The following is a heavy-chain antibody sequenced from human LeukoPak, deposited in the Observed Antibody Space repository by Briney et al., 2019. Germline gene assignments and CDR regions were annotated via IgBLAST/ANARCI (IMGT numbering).Heavy chain of an antibody. V-gene: IGHV4-59*12. Sequence: SETLSLTCTVSGGSISSYYWSWIRQPPGKGLEWIGYIYYSGSTNYNPSLKSRATISVDTSKNQFSLKLSSVTAADTAVYYCARARTTVTTDYWGQGTLVTVSS. CDR1: GGSISSYY. CDR2: IYYSGST. CDR3: ARARTTVTTDY. J-gene: IGHJ4*02. D-gene: IGHD4-17*01.